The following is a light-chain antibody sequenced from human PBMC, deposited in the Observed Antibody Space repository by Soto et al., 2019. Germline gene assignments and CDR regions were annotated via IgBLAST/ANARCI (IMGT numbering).Light chain of an antibody. Sequence: EIVLTQSPATLSLSPGERATLSCRASQSVSSYLAWYQQKPDQAPRLLLYDASNRATGIPARFSGSGSGTDFTLTISSLEPEDVAVYYCQQRSNWPTFGQGTKVEIK. CDR1: QSVSSY. CDR3: QQRSNWPT. J-gene: IGKJ1*01. V-gene: IGKV3-11*01. CDR2: DAS.